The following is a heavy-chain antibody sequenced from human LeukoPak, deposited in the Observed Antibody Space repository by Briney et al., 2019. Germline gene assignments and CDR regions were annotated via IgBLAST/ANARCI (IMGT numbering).Heavy chain of an antibody. D-gene: IGHD2-2*03. CDR3: AKDGYVSWAYQLSHFDY. V-gene: IGHV3-23*01. CDR2: ISNSGGST. CDR1: AFTFRSYT. Sequence: GGSLRLSCAASAFTFRSYTMSWVRQAPGKGLEWVSAISNSGGSTYYADSVKGRFTISRDNSKNTVYLQMNSLRAEDTAVYYCAKDGYVSWAYQLSHFDYWGQGTLVTVSS. J-gene: IGHJ4*02.